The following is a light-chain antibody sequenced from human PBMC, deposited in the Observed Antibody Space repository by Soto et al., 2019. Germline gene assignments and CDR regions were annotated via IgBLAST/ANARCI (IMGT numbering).Light chain of an antibody. V-gene: IGKV1-9*01. CDR2: HAS. J-gene: IGKJ3*01. CDR1: QGISNH. Sequence: DIQLTQSPSFLSASVGDRVTITCRASQGISNHLAWYQQKPGQAPSLLIYHASTLQSGVPSRFSGSQSWTEVTLTIISLQPEDFATFYCQQFYSYPFTFGPGTKVDVK. CDR3: QQFYSYPFT.